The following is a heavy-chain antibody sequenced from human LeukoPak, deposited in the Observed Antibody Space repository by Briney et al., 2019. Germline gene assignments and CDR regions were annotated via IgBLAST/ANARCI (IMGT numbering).Heavy chain of an antibody. CDR2: IYHSGST. CDR3: ARAYDILTFFGY. Sequence: PSETLSLTCTVSGYSISSGYYWGWIRQPPGKGLEWIGSIYHSGSTYCNPSLKSRVTISVDTSKNQFSLKLSSVTAADTAVYYCARAYDILTFFGYWGQGTLVTVSS. D-gene: IGHD3-9*01. V-gene: IGHV4-38-2*02. J-gene: IGHJ4*02. CDR1: GYSISSGYY.